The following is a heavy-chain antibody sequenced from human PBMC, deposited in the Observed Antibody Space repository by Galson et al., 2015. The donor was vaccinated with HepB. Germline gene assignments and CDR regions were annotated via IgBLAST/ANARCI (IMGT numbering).Heavy chain of an antibody. V-gene: IGHV3-30*18. CDR3: AKDHRSTSCCYYGMDV. Sequence: SLRLSCAASGFTFSSYGMHWVRQAPGKGLEWVAVISYDGSNKYYADSVKGRFTISRDNSKNTLYLQMNSLRAEDTAVYYCAKDHRSTSCCYYGMDVWGQGTTVTVSS. J-gene: IGHJ6*02. CDR1: GFTFSSYG. CDR2: ISYDGSNK. D-gene: IGHD2-2*01.